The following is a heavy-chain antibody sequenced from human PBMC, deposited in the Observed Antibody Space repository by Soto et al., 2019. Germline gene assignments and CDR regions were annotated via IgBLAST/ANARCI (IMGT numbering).Heavy chain of an antibody. CDR3: VRHIHNHGFEYYYDS. V-gene: IGHV4-39*01. J-gene: IGHJ4*02. CDR2: LDYSGNI. D-gene: IGHD1-1*01. Sequence: QLQLQESGPGLVKPSETLSLTCNASGGSITSSGSAWGWIRQSPGQVMEWIWTLDYSGNICYIPSLKSRLTISVDTSKNKISLTPSSASAADTAVYYCVRHIHNHGFEYYYDSKGQGTLVTVSS. CDR1: GGSITSSGSA.